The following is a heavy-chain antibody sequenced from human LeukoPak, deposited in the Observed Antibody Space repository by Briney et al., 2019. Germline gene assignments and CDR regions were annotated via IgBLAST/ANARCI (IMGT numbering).Heavy chain of an antibody. CDR3: ARGRPHGNDY. J-gene: IGHJ4*02. CDR1: GFTFSSYW. V-gene: IGHV3-74*01. Sequence: GSLRVSCAASGFTFSSYWMNWVRQAPGKGLVWVSRIASDGSSTTYADSVKGRFSISRDNAKNTLYLQMNSLRVEDTAVYYCARGRPHGNDYWGQGTLVTVSS. CDR2: IASDGSST. D-gene: IGHD4-23*01.